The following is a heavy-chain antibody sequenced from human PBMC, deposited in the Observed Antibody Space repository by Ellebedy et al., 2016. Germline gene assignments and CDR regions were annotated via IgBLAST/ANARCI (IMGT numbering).Heavy chain of an antibody. CDR1: GFTFSNCY. Sequence: GESLKISCTASGFTFSNCYMSWIRHPPGQGPEWLSYISSTGRTIHYADSVKGRLTVSRDNAKNSMYLQMNNLRVDDTAVYYCAKEGPLVDTWRSLVDFWGQGTLVTVSS. CDR2: ISSTGRTI. V-gene: IGHV3-11*01. J-gene: IGHJ4*02. CDR3: AKEGPLVDTWRSLVDF. D-gene: IGHD2/OR15-2a*01.